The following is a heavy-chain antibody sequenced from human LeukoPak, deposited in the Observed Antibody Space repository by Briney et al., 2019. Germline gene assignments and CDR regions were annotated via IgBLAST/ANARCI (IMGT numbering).Heavy chain of an antibody. CDR2: IYYSGST. D-gene: IGHD3-10*01. CDR3: ARARMVRGVTLFDY. Sequence: SETLSLTCTVSGGSISSSSYYWGWIRQPPGKGLEWIGSIYYSGSTYYNPSLKSRVTISVDTSKNQFSLKLSSVTAAGTAVYYCARARMVRGVTLFDYWGQGTLVTVSS. CDR1: GGSISSSSYY. J-gene: IGHJ4*02. V-gene: IGHV4-39*01.